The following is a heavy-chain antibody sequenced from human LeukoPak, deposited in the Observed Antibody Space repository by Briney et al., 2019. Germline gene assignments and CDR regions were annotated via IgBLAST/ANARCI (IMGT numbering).Heavy chain of an antibody. CDR1: GFTFSSYW. CDR3: ARAGYPGHFDY. J-gene: IGHJ4*02. CDR2: INSDGSST. Sequence: GGSLRLSCAASGFTFSSYWMHWVRQAPGKGLVWVSRINSDGSSTSYADSVKGRLTISRDNAKNTLYLQMNSLRAEDTAVYYCARAGYPGHFDYWGQGTLVTVSS. D-gene: IGHD1-1*01. V-gene: IGHV3-74*01.